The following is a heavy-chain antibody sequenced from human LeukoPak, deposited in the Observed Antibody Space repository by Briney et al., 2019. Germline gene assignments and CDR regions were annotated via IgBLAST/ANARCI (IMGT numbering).Heavy chain of an antibody. V-gene: IGHV3-30*04. CDR1: GFTFSSYA. CDR3: ARDISALVRGATVAGVDY. Sequence: GRSLRLSCAASGFTFSSYAMHWVRQAPGKGLEWVAVISYDGSNKYYADSVKGRFTISRDNSKSTLYLQMNSLRAEDTAVYYCARDISALVRGATVAGVDYWGQGTLVTVSS. CDR2: ISYDGSNK. J-gene: IGHJ4*02. D-gene: IGHD6-19*01.